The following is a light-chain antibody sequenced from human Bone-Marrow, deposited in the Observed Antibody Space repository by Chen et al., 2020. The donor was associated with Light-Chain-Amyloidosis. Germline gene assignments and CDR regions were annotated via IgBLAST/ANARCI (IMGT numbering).Light chain of an antibody. V-gene: IGLV1-44*01. CDR1: SSNIGSNA. J-gene: IGLJ1*01. CDR3: AAWDDSLNGPGFV. CDR2: SNN. Sequence: QSVLTQPPSASGTPGQRVTISCSGSSSNIGSNAVYWYQQLPGTAPKLLLYSNNQRPSGVPARVAGSKSGTSASLAISGLQSEDEADYYCAAWDDSLNGPGFVFGTGTKVTVV.